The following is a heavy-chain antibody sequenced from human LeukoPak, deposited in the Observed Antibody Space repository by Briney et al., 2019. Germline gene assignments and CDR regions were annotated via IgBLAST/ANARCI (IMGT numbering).Heavy chain of an antibody. V-gene: IGHV3-72*01. CDR2: TRNKANSYTT. CDR1: GFTFSSYS. D-gene: IGHD2-8*01. J-gene: IGHJ6*04. Sequence: GGSLRLSCAASGFTFSSYSMDWVRQAPGKGLEWVGRTRNKANSYTTEYAASVKGRFTISRDDSKNSLYLQMNSLKTEDTAVYYCARDKRVLSYYYGMDVWGKGTTVTVSS. CDR3: ARDKRVLSYYYGMDV.